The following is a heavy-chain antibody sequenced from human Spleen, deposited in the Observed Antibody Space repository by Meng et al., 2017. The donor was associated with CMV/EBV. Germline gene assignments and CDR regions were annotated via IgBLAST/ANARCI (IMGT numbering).Heavy chain of an antibody. D-gene: IGHD2-15*01. CDR2: ICPDGT. J-gene: IGHJ4*02. V-gene: IGHV3-53*01. CDR1: GLTASISH. Sequence: GESLKISCVVSGLTASISHMNWVRQAPGKGLEWVSVICPDGTHYAGFVKGRFTISRDDSKNIVYLQMNSLGVEDTALYYCVVGHDSRKVAYWGQGTLVTVS. CDR3: VVGHDSRKVAY.